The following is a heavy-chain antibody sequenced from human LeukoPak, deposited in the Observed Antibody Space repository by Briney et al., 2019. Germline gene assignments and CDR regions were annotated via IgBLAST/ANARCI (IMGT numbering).Heavy chain of an antibody. Sequence: SETLSLTCAVYGGSFSGYYWSWIHQPPGKGLEWIGEINHSGSTNYNPSLKSRVTISVDTSKNQFSLKLSSVTAADTAVYYCARGHLSSSWYPGGFDYWGQGTLVTVSS. CDR2: INHSGST. J-gene: IGHJ4*02. CDR1: GGSFSGYY. D-gene: IGHD6-13*01. V-gene: IGHV4-34*01. CDR3: ARGHLSSSWYPGGFDY.